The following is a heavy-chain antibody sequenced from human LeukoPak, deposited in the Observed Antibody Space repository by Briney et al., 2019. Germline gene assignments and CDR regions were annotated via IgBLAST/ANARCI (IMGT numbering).Heavy chain of an antibody. CDR1: GYTFTRYY. CDR2: INPNSGGT. CDR3: SRAAWEVEAAGEGSFDS. V-gene: IGHV1-2*02. D-gene: IGHD6-25*01. J-gene: IGHJ4*02. Sequence: ASVKVSCKASGYTFTRYYMHWVRQAPGQGLEWMGWINPNSGGTNYAQKFQGRVTMTRDTSISTAYMELSRLRSDDPAVYYCSRAAWEVEAAGEGSFDSWGQGTLVTVSS.